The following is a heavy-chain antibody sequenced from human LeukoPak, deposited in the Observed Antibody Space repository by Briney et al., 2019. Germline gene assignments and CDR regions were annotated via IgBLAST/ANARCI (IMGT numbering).Heavy chain of an antibody. CDR1: GGSIRSSYYY. Sequence: PSETLSLTCTVSGGSIRSSYYYWGWIRQPPGKGLEWIGSIYDSGSTYYNPSLKSRVTISVDTSKNQFSLKLNSVTAADTAVYYCARVTSPKYYDFWSGYLVPDPYNWFDPWGQGTLVTVSS. V-gene: IGHV4-39*01. J-gene: IGHJ5*02. CDR2: IYDSGST. D-gene: IGHD3-3*01. CDR3: ARVTSPKYYDFWSGYLVPDPYNWFDP.